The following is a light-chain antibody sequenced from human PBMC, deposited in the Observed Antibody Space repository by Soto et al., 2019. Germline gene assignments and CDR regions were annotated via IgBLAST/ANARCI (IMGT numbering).Light chain of an antibody. V-gene: IGKV1-39*01. Sequence: DIQMTQSPSSLSASVGDRVNITCRASQSIRLYVSWYQQKAGQAPELLIYAASLLQGGLPPRFRGSGSGTDFTLTISGLQRADFATYFCQQSYTTPLTFGGGTKVEI. CDR1: QSIRLY. J-gene: IGKJ4*01. CDR3: QQSYTTPLT. CDR2: AAS.